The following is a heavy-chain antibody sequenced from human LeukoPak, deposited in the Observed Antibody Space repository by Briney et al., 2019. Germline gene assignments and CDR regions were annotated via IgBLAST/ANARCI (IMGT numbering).Heavy chain of an antibody. Sequence: ASVKVSCKASGGTFSSYAISWVRQAPGQGLEWMGGIIPIFGTANYAQKVQGRVTITADESTSTAYMELSSLRSEDTAVYYCARVRGGDCSSTSCSYWPFDYWGQGTLVTVSS. CDR1: GGTFSSYA. J-gene: IGHJ4*02. D-gene: IGHD2-2*01. CDR2: IIPIFGTA. V-gene: IGHV1-69*13. CDR3: ARVRGGDCSSTSCSYWPFDY.